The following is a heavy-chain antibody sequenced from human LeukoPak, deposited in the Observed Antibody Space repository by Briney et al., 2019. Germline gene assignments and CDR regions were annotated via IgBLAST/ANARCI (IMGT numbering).Heavy chain of an antibody. J-gene: IGHJ4*02. CDR1: GGSISRYY. CDR2: IYYGGST. Sequence: PSETLSLTCTVSGGSISRYYWSWIPQPPGKGLEWIGYIYYGGSTNYNPSLKSRVTISVDTSKNQFSLKLNSVTAADTAVYYCARSNYYGSRSYSEVDYWGQGTLVTVSS. V-gene: IGHV4-59*01. D-gene: IGHD3-10*01. CDR3: ARSNYYGSRSYSEVDY.